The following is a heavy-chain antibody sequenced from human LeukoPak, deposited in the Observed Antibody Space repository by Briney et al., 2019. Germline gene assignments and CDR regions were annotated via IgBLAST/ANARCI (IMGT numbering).Heavy chain of an antibody. CDR3: ARDLFFSDAGYSSGWRAEYFHH. CDR2: TYYRSKWYN. Sequence: SQTLSLTCAISGDSVSSNSAGWNWIRQSPSRGLEWLGKTYYRSKWYNDYAVSVKSRITISADTSKNQFSLQLNSVTPEDTAVYYCARDLFFSDAGYSSGWRAEYFHHWGQGTLVTVSS. V-gene: IGHV6-1*01. J-gene: IGHJ1*01. CDR1: GDSVSSNSAG. D-gene: IGHD6-19*01.